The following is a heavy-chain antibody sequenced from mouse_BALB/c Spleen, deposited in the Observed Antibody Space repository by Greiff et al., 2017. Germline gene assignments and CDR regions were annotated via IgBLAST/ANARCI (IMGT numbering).Heavy chain of an antibody. CDR2: ISSGGST. CDR3: ARGQSSSPYYAMDY. CDR1: GFTFSSYA. V-gene: IGHV5-6-5*01. Sequence: EVQRVESGGGLVKPGGSLKLSCAASGFTFSSYAMSWVRQTPEKRLEWVASISSGGSTYYPDSVKGRFTISRDNARNILYLQMSSLRSEDTAMYYCARGQSSSPYYAMDYWGQGTSVTVSS. D-gene: IGHD1-1*01. J-gene: IGHJ4*01.